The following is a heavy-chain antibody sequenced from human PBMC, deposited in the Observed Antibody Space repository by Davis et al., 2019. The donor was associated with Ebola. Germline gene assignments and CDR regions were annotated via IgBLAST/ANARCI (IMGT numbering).Heavy chain of an antibody. CDR2: ISSSSSTI. Sequence: GESLKISCAASGFTFSSYSINWVRQAPGKGLEWVSYISSSSSTIYYADSVKGRFTISRDNAKNSLYLQMNSLRDEDTAVYYCARDHYDSSGYGFDIWGQGTMVTVSS. V-gene: IGHV3-48*02. CDR1: GFTFSSYS. CDR3: ARDHYDSSGYGFDI. D-gene: IGHD3-22*01. J-gene: IGHJ3*02.